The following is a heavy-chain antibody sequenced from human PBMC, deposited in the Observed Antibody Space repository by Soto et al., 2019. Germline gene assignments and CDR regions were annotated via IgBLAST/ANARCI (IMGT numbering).Heavy chain of an antibody. D-gene: IGHD2-2*01. CDR2: ISGSGGST. Sequence: PGGSLRLSCAASGFTFSSYAMSWVRQAPGKGLEWVSAISGSGGSTYYADSVKGRFTISRDNSKNTLCLQMNSLRAEDTAVYYCAKGRVPAAISGGWFDPWGQGTLVTVSS. CDR1: GFTFSSYA. J-gene: IGHJ5*02. V-gene: IGHV3-23*01. CDR3: AKGRVPAAISGGWFDP.